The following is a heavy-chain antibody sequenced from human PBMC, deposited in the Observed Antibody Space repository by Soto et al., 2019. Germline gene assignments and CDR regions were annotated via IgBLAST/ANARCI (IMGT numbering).Heavy chain of an antibody. CDR2: ISSSGSTI. D-gene: IGHD3-22*01. CDR1: GFTFSDYY. Sequence: GGSLRLSCAASGFTFSDYYMSWIRQAPGKGLEWVSYISSSGSTIYYADSVKGRFTISRDNAKNSLYLQMNSLRSEDTAVYYCATNKGTVHYYDSPFYIWGQGTMVTVSS. CDR3: ATNKGTVHYYDSPFYI. V-gene: IGHV3-11*01. J-gene: IGHJ3*02.